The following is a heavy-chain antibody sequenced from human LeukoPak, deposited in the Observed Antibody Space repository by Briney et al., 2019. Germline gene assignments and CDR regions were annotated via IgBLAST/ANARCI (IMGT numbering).Heavy chain of an antibody. CDR1: GFNFSAYS. D-gene: IGHD3-22*01. V-gene: IGHV3-30-3*01. CDR2: ISYDGSKK. J-gene: IGHJ4*02. CDR3: ARDRAVTMIVLGLDS. Sequence: GGSLRLSCAASGFNFSAYSFHWVRQAPGKGLEWVAVISYDGSKKYYADSVKGRFTISRDNSRNTLNLQMNSLRADDTAVYYCARDRAVTMIVLGLDSWGQGTLVTVSS.